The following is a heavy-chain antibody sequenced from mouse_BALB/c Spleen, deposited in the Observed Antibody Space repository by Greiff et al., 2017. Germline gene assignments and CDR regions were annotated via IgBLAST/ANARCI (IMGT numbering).Heavy chain of an antibody. V-gene: IGHV2-9*02. Sequence: VQVVESGPGLVAPSQSLSITCTVSGFSLTSYGVHWVRQPPGKGLEWLGVIWAGGSTNYNSALMSRLSISKDNSKSQVFLKMNSLQTDDTAMYYCARDEWGAYWYFDVWGAGTTVTVSS. D-gene: IGHD1-3*01. J-gene: IGHJ1*01. CDR3: ARDEWGAYWYFDV. CDR1: GFSLTSYG. CDR2: IWAGGST.